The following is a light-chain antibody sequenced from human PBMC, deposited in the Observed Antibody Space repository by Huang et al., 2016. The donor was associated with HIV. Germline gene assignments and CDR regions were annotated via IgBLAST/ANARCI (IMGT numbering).Light chain of an antibody. Sequence: EIVLTQSPDFQSVSPKDRVTITCRASQSIATSLPWYQQKPGQSPKLLIKYASQSISGVPSRFSGGGSGTDFTLTINGLEAEDAATYYCHQSGGLPRTFGQGTKVEIK. CDR1: QSIATS. CDR3: HQSGGLPRT. V-gene: IGKV6-21*02. J-gene: IGKJ1*01. CDR2: YAS.